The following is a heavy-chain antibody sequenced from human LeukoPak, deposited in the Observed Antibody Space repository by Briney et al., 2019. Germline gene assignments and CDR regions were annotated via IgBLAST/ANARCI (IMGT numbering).Heavy chain of an antibody. V-gene: IGHV3-66*01. D-gene: IGHD3-22*01. Sequence: PAGSLTLSCAASAFTVTSNSMSWVRQAQGQGLEWVSVIYTGVRTFHADSVRGKLTISRENSKNTLYLQIDSRGAEDTAVYYCARKRYYDSSSFFPPMDYWGQGSLVTVSS. CDR2: IYTGVRT. CDR3: ARKRYYDSSSFFPPMDY. J-gene: IGHJ4*02. CDR1: AFTVTSNS.